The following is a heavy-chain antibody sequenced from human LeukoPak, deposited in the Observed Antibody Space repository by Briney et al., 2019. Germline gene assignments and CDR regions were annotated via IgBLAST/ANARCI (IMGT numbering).Heavy chain of an antibody. V-gene: IGHV4-31*03. Sequence: PSETLSLTCTVSGGSISSGDYYWSWIRQHPGKGLKWIGYIYYSGDTYYNPSLRSRVSISVDTSKNQFSLKLSSVTAADTAMYYCARDYGNNWFDPWGQGTLVTVSA. CDR1: GGSISSGDYY. CDR3: ARDYGNNWFDP. J-gene: IGHJ5*02. CDR2: IYYSGDT. D-gene: IGHD4-17*01.